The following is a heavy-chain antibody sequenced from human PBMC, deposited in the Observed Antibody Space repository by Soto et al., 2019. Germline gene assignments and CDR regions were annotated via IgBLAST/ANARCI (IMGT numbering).Heavy chain of an antibody. Sequence: EVQLLESGGGLVQPGGSLRLSCAASGFTFSSYAMSWVRQAPGKGLEWVSAISGSGGSTYYADSVKGRFTISRDNSKNTLSLQMNSLRAEDTAVYYCAKDRFRDYYDTSASWFDPCGQGTLVTVSS. CDR2: ISGSGGST. CDR3: AKDRFRDYYDTSASWFDP. J-gene: IGHJ5*02. V-gene: IGHV3-23*01. CDR1: GFTFSSYA. D-gene: IGHD3-22*01.